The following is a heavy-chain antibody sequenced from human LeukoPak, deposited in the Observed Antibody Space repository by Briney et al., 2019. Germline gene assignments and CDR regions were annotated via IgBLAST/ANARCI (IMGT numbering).Heavy chain of an antibody. V-gene: IGHV3-30*18. Sequence: PGRTLRLTCVASGFTFSMYGIHWVRQAPGKGLEWVGVISYHGSREYYADSLKGRFIASGDNSKNTLSVLMHSLTTEDTAVYYCAKDFPRPPYYYDALDVWGQGTTVTVSS. CDR3: AKDFPRPPYYYDALDV. CDR1: GFTFSMYG. CDR2: ISYHGSRE. J-gene: IGHJ6*02.